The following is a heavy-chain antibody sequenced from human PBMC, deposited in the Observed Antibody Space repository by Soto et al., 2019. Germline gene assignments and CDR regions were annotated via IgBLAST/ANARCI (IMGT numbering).Heavy chain of an antibody. CDR3: ARDRITIFEVVSSTQSPFGDHF. D-gene: IGHD3-3*01. CDR1: GFTFSSYA. V-gene: IGHV3-23*01. Sequence: EVQLLESGGGLVQPGGSLRLSCAASGFTFSSYAMTWVRQAPGKGLEWVSGISGSGAGRYYADSVQGRFTISRDNSRNTLFLQMSSLRAEDTVVYYCARDRITIFEVVSSTQSPFGDHFSGQGTLVTVSS. J-gene: IGHJ4*02. CDR2: ISGSGAGR.